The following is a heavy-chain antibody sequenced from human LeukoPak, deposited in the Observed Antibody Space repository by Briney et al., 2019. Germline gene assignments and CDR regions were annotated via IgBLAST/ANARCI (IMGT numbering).Heavy chain of an antibody. Sequence: GGSLRLSCKASGITFGDYGVSWFHQAPGKGLEWIGFIRSKTYGGTTEDAASVRGRFTLSRDDSKNIVYLEMNILRAEDTAVYYCSTDYWRLGFDYWGQGTLVTVSS. D-gene: IGHD1-1*01. CDR3: STDYWRLGFDY. J-gene: IGHJ4*02. V-gene: IGHV3-49*03. CDR1: GITFGDYG. CDR2: IRSKTYGGTT.